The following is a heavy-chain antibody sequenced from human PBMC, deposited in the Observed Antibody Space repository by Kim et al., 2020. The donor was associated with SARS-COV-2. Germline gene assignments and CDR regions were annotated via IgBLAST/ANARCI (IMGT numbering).Heavy chain of an antibody. D-gene: IGHD3-22*01. Sequence: SETLSLTCAVYGGSFSGYYWSWIRQPPGKGLEWIGEINHSGSTNYNPSLKSRVTISVDTSKNQFSLKLSSVTAADTAVYYCARGWNPPRGGYYYYWGQGTLVTVSS. CDR3: ARGWNPPRGGYYYY. V-gene: IGHV4-34*01. CDR1: GGSFSGYY. CDR2: INHSGST. J-gene: IGHJ4*02.